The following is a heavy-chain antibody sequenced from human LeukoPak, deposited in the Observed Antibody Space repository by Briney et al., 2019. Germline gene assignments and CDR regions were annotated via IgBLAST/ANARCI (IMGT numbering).Heavy chain of an antibody. CDR2: ISGSGGST. CDR3: AKNNYYDSSGYYPYYLDY. Sequence: ASVKVSCKASGGTFSSYAMSWVRQAPGKGLEWVSAISGSGGSTYYADSVKGRFTISRDNSKNTLYLQMNSLRAEDTAVYYCAKNNYYDSSGYYPYYLDYWGQETLVTVSS. CDR1: GGTFSSYA. D-gene: IGHD3-22*01. V-gene: IGHV3-23*01. J-gene: IGHJ4*02.